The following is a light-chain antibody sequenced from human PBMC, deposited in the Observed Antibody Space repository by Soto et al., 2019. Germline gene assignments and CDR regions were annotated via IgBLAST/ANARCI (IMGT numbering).Light chain of an antibody. CDR3: QQYENWPWT. CDR2: GAS. Sequence: ETVLTQSPGTLSLSPGERATLSCRASQSISSAYLSWYQQKPGQAPRLLIYGASSRATGIPDRFSGSGSGTDFTLTISSLQSEDVAAYYCQQYENWPWTFGQGTKVDIK. J-gene: IGKJ1*01. CDR1: QSISSAY. V-gene: IGKV3-20*01.